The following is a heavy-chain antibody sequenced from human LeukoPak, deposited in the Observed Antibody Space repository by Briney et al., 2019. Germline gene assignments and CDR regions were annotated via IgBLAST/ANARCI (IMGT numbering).Heavy chain of an antibody. D-gene: IGHD3-22*01. CDR2: INPNGGST. CDR3: ARALGYSPNFDY. V-gene: IGHV1-46*01. CDR1: GYSFTSHY. Sequence: ASLKASCKSSGYSFTSHYVHWVRQAPGQGLEWMAIINPNGGSTNYARKFQGRVSLTRDTSTRTVYMELGSLTSEDTAVYYCARALGYSPNFDYWGQGTLLTVSS. J-gene: IGHJ4*02.